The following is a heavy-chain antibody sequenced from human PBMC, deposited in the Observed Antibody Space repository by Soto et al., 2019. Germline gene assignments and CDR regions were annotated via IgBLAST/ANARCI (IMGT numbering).Heavy chain of an antibody. V-gene: IGHV3-64*01. CDR3: ARRARPAFYYMDV. J-gene: IGHJ6*03. CDR1: GFTLSGYA. CDR2: ISSNGVGT. D-gene: IGHD6-6*01. Sequence: SLRLSCAASGFTLSGYAMDWVRQAPGKGLEYVSGISSNGVGTYYANSVQGRFTISRDNSKNTVYLQMGSLRPEDMAVYYCARRARPAFYYMDVWGKGITVTVSS.